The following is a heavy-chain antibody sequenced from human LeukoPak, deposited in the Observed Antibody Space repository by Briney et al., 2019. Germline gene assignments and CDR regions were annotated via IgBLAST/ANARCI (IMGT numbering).Heavy chain of an antibody. J-gene: IGHJ4*02. CDR2: IYYSGST. V-gene: IGHV4-59*02. CDR3: ARARCSSAPFDY. Sequence: LDSLSLTCIASGRCVGSECRCWFRQHQWKGLEWIGYIYYSGSTNYNPSLKSRVTISVVTSKNQFSLKLSSVTAADTAVYYCARARCSSAPFDYWGQGTLITVSS. CDR1: GRCVGSEC. D-gene: IGHD6-25*01.